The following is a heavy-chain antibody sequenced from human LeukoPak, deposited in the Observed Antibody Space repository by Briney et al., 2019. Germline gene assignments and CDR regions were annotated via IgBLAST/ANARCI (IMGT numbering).Heavy chain of an antibody. CDR2: IIPTFGTA. J-gene: IGHJ4*02. Sequence: SVKVSCKASGGTFSSYAISWVRQAPGQGLEWMGGIIPTFGTANYAQKFQGRVTITADESTSTAYMELSSLRSEDTAVYYCASTDIVVVPAADPPFDYWGQGTLVTVSS. D-gene: IGHD2-2*01. CDR3: ASTDIVVVPAADPPFDY. V-gene: IGHV1-69*13. CDR1: GGTFSSYA.